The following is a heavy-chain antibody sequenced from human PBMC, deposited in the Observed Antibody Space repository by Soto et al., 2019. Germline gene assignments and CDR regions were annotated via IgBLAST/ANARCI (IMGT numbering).Heavy chain of an antibody. CDR3: ARARNWNGWGYYYYYMDV. Sequence: TSETLSLTCAVYGGSFSGYYWSWIRQPPGKGLEWIGEINHSGSTNYNPSLKSRVTISVDTSKNQFSLKLSSVTAADTAVYYCARARNWNGWGYYYYYMDVWGKGTTVTVSS. J-gene: IGHJ6*03. D-gene: IGHD1-1*01. CDR1: GGSFSGYY. CDR2: INHSGST. V-gene: IGHV4-34*01.